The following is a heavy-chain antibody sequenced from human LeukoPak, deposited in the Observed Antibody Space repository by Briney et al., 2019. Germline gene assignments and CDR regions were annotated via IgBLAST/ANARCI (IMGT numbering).Heavy chain of an antibody. Sequence: SETLSLTCTVSGGSIISYYWSWIRQPPGQGLEWIAFIHSSGSTGYSPSLKSRVAISVDTSKNQFSLKLSSVTAADTAVYYCAREGGPRLLWFGESLSPWFDPWGQGTLVTVSS. J-gene: IGHJ5*02. CDR2: IHSSGST. CDR1: GGSIISYY. D-gene: IGHD3-10*01. V-gene: IGHV4-4*08. CDR3: AREGGPRLLWFGESLSPWFDP.